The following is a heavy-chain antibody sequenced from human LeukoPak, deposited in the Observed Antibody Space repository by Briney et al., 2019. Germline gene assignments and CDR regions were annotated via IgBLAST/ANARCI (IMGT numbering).Heavy chain of an antibody. V-gene: IGHV1-2*02. Sequence: ASVKVSCKASGYTFTGYYMHWVRQAPGQGFEWMGWINPNSGGTNYAQKFQGRVTMTRDTSISTAYMELSRLRSDDTAVYYCARVRCSGGSCYTGFDYWGQGTLVTVSS. CDR2: INPNSGGT. CDR3: ARVRCSGGSCYTGFDY. J-gene: IGHJ4*02. CDR1: GYTFTGYY. D-gene: IGHD2-15*01.